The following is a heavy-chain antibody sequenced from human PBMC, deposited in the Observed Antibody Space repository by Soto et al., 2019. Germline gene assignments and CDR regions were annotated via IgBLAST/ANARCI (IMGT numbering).Heavy chain of an antibody. J-gene: IGHJ5*02. CDR1: GGSISSGGYY. V-gene: IGHV4-31*03. CDR2: IYYSGST. Sequence: QVQLQESGPGLVKPSQTLSLTCTVSGGSISSGGYYWSWIRQHPGKGLEWIGYIYYSGSTYYNPSPKSRVTIAVGPSKNQSSLKLSSVTAADTAVYYCARADPMVRDYWFDPWGQGTLVTVSS. CDR3: ARADPMVRDYWFDP. D-gene: IGHD3-10*01.